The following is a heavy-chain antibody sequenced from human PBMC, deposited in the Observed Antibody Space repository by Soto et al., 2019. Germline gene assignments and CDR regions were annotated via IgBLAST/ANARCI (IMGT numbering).Heavy chain of an antibody. J-gene: IGHJ3*02. V-gene: IGHV1-18*01. CDR2: ISAYNGNT. D-gene: IGHD2-15*01. CDR3: ARDGDCSGVSCYGGDAFDI. CDR1: GYTFTSYG. Sequence: QVQLVQSGAEVKKPGASVKVSCKASGYTFTSYGIIWVRQAPGQGLEWMGWISAYNGNTNYAQKLQGRVTMTTGTATSRADVELRSLRPNDTAVCYCARDGDCSGVSCYGGDAFDIWGRGTMVTV.